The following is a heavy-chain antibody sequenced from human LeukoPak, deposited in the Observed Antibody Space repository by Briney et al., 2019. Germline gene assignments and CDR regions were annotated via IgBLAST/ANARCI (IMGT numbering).Heavy chain of an antibody. CDR3: AKDLGRSSTSCHLYTAYYYYYGMDV. Sequence: GGSLRLSCAASGFTFDDYAMHWVRQAPGKGLEWVSLISWDGGSTYYADSVKGRFTISRDNSKNSLYLQMNSLRAEDTALYYCAKDLGRSSTSCHLYTAYYYYYGMDVWGQGTTVTVSS. D-gene: IGHD2-2*01. CDR1: GFTFDDYA. J-gene: IGHJ6*02. V-gene: IGHV3-43D*03. CDR2: ISWDGGST.